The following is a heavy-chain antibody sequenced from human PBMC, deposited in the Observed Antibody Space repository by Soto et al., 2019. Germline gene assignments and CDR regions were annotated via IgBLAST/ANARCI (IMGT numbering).Heavy chain of an antibody. CDR1: GFSLSTSGVG. D-gene: IGHD5-18*01. CDR2: IYWNDDK. J-gene: IGHJ6*02. V-gene: IGHV2-5*01. CDR3: ALHQIRGYSYGSLGPYGMDV. Sequence: GSGPTLVNPTQTLTLTCTFSGFSLSTSGVGVGWIRQPPGKALEWLALIYWNDDKRYSPSLKSRLTITKDTSKNQVVLTMTNMDPVDTATYYCALHQIRGYSYGSLGPYGMDVWGQGTTVTVSS.